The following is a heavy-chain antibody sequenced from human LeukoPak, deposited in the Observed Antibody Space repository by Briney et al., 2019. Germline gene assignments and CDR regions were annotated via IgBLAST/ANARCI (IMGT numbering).Heavy chain of an antibody. J-gene: IGHJ4*02. D-gene: IGHD3-22*01. V-gene: IGHV3-66*01. CDR3: ARDDYDSNGYYLFDC. CDR1: GFTVSSKD. Sequence: PGGSLRLSCAVSGFTVSSKDMSWVRQDPGKGLEWVSVIYSTGDTRYADSVKGRFTISRDNSKNTLYLQMNSLRAEDTAVYYCARDDYDSNGYYLFDCWGQGTLVTVSS. CDR2: IYSTGDT.